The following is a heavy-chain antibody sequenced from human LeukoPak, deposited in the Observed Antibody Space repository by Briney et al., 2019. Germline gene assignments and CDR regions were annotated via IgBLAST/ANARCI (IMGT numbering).Heavy chain of an antibody. CDR2: IYHSGIT. CDR3: ARVTGSSWYYSYYMDV. D-gene: IGHD6-13*01. V-gene: IGHV4-39*07. Sequence: SETLSLTCTVSGGFISSSSYYWGWIRQPPGKGLEWIGSIYHSGITYYNPSLKSRVTISADTSKNQFSLKLSSVTAADTAVYFCARVTGSSWYYSYYMDVWGKGTTVTVSS. J-gene: IGHJ6*03. CDR1: GGFISSSSYY.